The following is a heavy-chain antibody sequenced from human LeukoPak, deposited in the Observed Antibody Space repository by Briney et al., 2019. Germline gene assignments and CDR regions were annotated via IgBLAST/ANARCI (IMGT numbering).Heavy chain of an antibody. CDR1: GFIFSGFS. CDR3: TSFETVAVKPFDY. Sequence: GGSLRLSCAASGFIFSGFSMNWVRQAPGKGLEWVSSISSDSHYIYYADSVQGRFTISRDNAKNSVYLQMNSLRAEDTAVYYCTSFETVAVKPFDYWGQGTLVTVSS. CDR2: ISSDSHYI. D-gene: IGHD6-19*01. V-gene: IGHV3-21*01. J-gene: IGHJ4*02.